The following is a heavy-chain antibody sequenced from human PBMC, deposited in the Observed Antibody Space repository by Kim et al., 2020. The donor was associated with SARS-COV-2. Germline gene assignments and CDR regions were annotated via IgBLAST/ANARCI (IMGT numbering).Heavy chain of an antibody. CDR3: LKGGWGWIWDY. Sequence: GSRRLSCTTSGFTFFGHAMSWVRQAPGKGLEWVSSIDGSDGTTYYVDFVKGRFSISRDDSRNTLYLQMSALRANDTATYYCLKGGWGWIWDYLGQGTLV. D-gene: IGHD2-21*01. CDR2: IDGSDGTT. CDR1: GFTFFGHA. V-gene: IGHV3-23*01. J-gene: IGHJ4*02.